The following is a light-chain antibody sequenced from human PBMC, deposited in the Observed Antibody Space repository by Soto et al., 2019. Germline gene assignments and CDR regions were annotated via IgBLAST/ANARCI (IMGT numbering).Light chain of an antibody. CDR1: NANIGRYS. V-gene: IGLV1-44*01. Sequence: QSVLTPPPSLSGTPGQRVTIPCSGSNANIGRYSVNWYQHFPGTAPKILIYSDDERPSGVPDRFSGSESGTSACLAISGLQSEDEDEYYCEAWDDNLNSTVFGGGTKLTVL. J-gene: IGLJ3*02. CDR3: EAWDDNLNSTV. CDR2: SDD.